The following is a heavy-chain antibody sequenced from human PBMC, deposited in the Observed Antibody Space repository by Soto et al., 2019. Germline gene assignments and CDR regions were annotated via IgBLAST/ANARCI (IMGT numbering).Heavy chain of an antibody. CDR3: AREVGYYSATRRNLYFDY. V-gene: IGHV4-34*01. CDR2: INETGGS. J-gene: IGHJ4*02. CDR1: GGSFSGYY. D-gene: IGHD2-2*01. Sequence: SETLSLTSAVSGGSFSGYYWGWVRQPPGKGLEWIGDINETGGSNYNPSLKSRVMISVDTAKTQFSLNVTSVTAADTAVYYCAREVGYYSATRRNLYFDYWGPGTLVTVSS.